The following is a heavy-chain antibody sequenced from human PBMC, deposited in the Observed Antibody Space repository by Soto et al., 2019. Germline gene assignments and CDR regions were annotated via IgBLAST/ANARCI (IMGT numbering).Heavy chain of an antibody. CDR3: ARGTAMGTAFDY. CDR1: GGSISSGDYY. V-gene: IGHV4-30-4*01. D-gene: IGHD5-18*01. J-gene: IGHJ4*02. Sequence: SETLSLTCTVSGGSISSGDYYWSWIRQPPGKGLEWIGYIYYSGSTYYNPSLKSRVTISVDTSKNQFSLKLSSVTAADTAVYYCARGTAMGTAFDYWGQGTLVTVSS. CDR2: IYYSGST.